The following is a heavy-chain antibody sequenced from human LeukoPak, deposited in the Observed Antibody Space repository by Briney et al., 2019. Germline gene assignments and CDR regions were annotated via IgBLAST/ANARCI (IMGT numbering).Heavy chain of an antibody. V-gene: IGHV3-23*01. D-gene: IGHD1-26*01. Sequence: GGSLRLSCAASGFTFSNYAMSWVRQAPGKGLEWVSAITGSGGNTYYSDSVKGRFTISRDTSKNTLNLPTNSLRADDTAVYYCAKMVGATGAAIDYWGQGTLVTVSS. J-gene: IGHJ4*02. CDR2: ITGSGGNT. CDR3: AKMVGATGAAIDY. CDR1: GFTFSNYA.